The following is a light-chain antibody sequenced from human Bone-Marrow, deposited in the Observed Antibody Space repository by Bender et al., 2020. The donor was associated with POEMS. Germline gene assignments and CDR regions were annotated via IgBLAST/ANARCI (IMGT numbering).Light chain of an antibody. CDR1: SSKFGSYP. CDR2: NNS. Sequence: QSVLTQPPSASGTPGQRVTISSSGSSSKFGSYPVNWYHQLPGAAPKLVIFNNSQRPSGVPDRFSGSNSGTSASLAISGLLSDDEADFYCATWDDRLNGWVFGGGTKLTVL. CDR3: ATWDDRLNGWV. J-gene: IGLJ3*02. V-gene: IGLV1-44*01.